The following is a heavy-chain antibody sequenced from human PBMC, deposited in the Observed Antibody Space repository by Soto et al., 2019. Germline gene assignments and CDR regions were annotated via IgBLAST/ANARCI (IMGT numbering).Heavy chain of an antibody. Sequence: GESLKISCKGSGYSFTSYWIGWVRQMPGKGLEWMGIIYPGDSDTRYSPSFQGQVTISADKSISTAYLQWSSLKASDTAMYYCARFRHYYDSSGQRYFDYWGQGTLVTVSS. CDR2: IYPGDSDT. V-gene: IGHV5-51*01. J-gene: IGHJ4*02. CDR1: GYSFTSYW. D-gene: IGHD3-22*01. CDR3: ARFRHYYDSSGQRYFDY.